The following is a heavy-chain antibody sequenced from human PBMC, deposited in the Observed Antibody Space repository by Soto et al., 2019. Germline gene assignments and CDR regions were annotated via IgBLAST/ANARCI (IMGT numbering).Heavy chain of an antibody. D-gene: IGHD3-22*01. CDR2: IYWDDDK. CDR3: AHRGSITMIVVGEDAFDI. Sequence: SGPTLVKPTQPLTLTCTFSGFSLSTSGVGGGWIRQPPGKALEWLALIYWDDDKRYSPSLKSRLTITKDTSKNQVVLTMTNMDPVDTATYYCAHRGSITMIVVGEDAFDIWGQGTMVTVSS. V-gene: IGHV2-5*02. J-gene: IGHJ3*02. CDR1: GFSLSTSGVG.